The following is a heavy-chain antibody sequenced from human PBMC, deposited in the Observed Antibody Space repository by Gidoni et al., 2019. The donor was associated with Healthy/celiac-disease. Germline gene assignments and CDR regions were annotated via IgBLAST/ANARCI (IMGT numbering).Heavy chain of an antibody. V-gene: IGHV4-34*01. CDR1: GGSLRGYY. CDR2: INHSGST. D-gene: IGHD4-17*01. CDR3: ARLDYGDYSPAFDI. Sequence: QVQLQQWGAGLLKPSETLSLTCAVYGGSLRGYYWSWIRQPPGKGLEWIGEINHSGSTNYNPSLKSRVTISVDTSKNQFSLKLSSVTAADTAVYYCARLDYGDYSPAFDIWGQGTMVTVSS. J-gene: IGHJ3*02.